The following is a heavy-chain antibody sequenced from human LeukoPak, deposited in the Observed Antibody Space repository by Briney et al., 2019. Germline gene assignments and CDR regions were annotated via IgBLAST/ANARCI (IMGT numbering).Heavy chain of an antibody. Sequence: SETLSLTCTVSGGSISSYYWSWIQQPPGKGLEWIGYIYYSGSTNYNPSLKSRVTISVDTSKNQFSLKLSSVTAADTAVYYCARGFMRGVLDYWGQGTLVTVSS. J-gene: IGHJ4*02. CDR3: ARGFMRGVLDY. CDR1: GGSISSYY. V-gene: IGHV4-59*01. D-gene: IGHD3-10*01. CDR2: IYYSGST.